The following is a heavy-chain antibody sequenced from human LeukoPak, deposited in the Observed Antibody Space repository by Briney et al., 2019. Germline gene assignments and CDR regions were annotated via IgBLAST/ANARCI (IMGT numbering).Heavy chain of an antibody. CDR1: GFTFSRYW. Sequence: PGGSLRLSCAASGFTFSRYWMSWVRQAPGKGLESVANIKQDGSEKYYVDSVKGRFTISRDNAKNSLYLQMNSLRAEDTAVYYCARRITIFGVVMRYFDLWGRGTLVTVSS. J-gene: IGHJ2*01. V-gene: IGHV3-7*01. CDR2: IKQDGSEK. D-gene: IGHD3-3*01. CDR3: ARRITIFGVVMRYFDL.